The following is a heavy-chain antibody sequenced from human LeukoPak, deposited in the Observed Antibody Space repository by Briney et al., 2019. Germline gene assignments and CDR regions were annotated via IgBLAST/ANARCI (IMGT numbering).Heavy chain of an antibody. CDR1: GGSISSYY. Sequence: PSETLSLTCTVSGGSISSYYWSWIRQPPGKGLEWIGSIYYSGSTYYNPSLKSRVTISVDTSKNQFSLKLSSVTAADTAVYYCARLHIVGATGVDYWGQGTLVTVSS. CDR3: ARLHIVGATGVDY. J-gene: IGHJ4*02. D-gene: IGHD1-26*01. CDR2: IYYSGST. V-gene: IGHV4-39*01.